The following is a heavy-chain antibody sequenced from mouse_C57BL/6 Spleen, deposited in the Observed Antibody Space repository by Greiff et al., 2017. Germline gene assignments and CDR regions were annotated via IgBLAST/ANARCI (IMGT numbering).Heavy chain of an antibody. CDR2: IDPSDSYT. CDR3: AVRSPVVAKCYYAMDY. J-gene: IGHJ4*01. D-gene: IGHD1-1*01. V-gene: IGHV1-69*01. CDR1: GYTFTSYW. Sequence: QVPLQQPGAELVMPGASVKLSCKASGYTFTSYWMHWVKQRPGQGLEWIGEIDPSDSYTNYNQKFKGKSTLTVDKSSSTAYMQLSSLTSEDSAVYDGAVRSPVVAKCYYAMDYWGQGTSVTVSS.